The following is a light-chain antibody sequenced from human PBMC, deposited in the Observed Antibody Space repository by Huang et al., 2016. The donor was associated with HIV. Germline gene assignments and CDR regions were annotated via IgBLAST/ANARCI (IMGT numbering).Light chain of an antibody. J-gene: IGKJ2*01. CDR2: EVS. V-gene: IGKV2-30*02. CDR1: QSLVHSDGNTY. Sequence: DVVMTQSPVSLPVTLGQSASISCRSSQSLVHSDGNTYVNWFHQRPGQSPRRLIYEVSNRDSGVPDRFSGSGSGTDFTLKISRVEAEDVGVYYCMQGTFWYTFGQGTKVEIK. CDR3: MQGTFWYT.